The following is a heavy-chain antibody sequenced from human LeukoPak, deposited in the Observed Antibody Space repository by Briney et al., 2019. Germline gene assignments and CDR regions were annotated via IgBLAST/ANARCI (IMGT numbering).Heavy chain of an antibody. CDR1: GYNFDSYW. V-gene: IGHV5-51*01. CDR2: IYPGDSDT. CDR3: ARRMDYFDTGSGSHLTGLDP. D-gene: IGHD3-22*01. Sequence: GESLKISCEGSGYNFDSYWIAWVRQMPGKGLEYIGIIYPGDSDTRYNPSFQGQVKMSADKSINTAYLQWSSLKASDTAIYYCARRMDYFDTGSGSHLTGLDPWGQGTLVTVSS. J-gene: IGHJ5*02.